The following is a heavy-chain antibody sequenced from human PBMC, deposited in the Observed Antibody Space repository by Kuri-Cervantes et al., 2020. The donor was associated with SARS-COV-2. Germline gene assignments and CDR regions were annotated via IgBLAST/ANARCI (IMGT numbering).Heavy chain of an antibody. CDR1: GFTFSSYA. Sequence: GGSLRLSCAASGFTFSSYAMHWVRQAPGKGLEYVSAISSNGGSTYYANSVKGRFTISRDNSKNTLYLQMGSLRAEDMAVYYCARGGYDSPIFYYYGMDVWGQGTTVTVSS. D-gene: IGHD5-12*01. CDR2: ISSNGGST. CDR3: ARGGYDSPIFYYYGMDV. J-gene: IGHJ6*02. V-gene: IGHV3-64*01.